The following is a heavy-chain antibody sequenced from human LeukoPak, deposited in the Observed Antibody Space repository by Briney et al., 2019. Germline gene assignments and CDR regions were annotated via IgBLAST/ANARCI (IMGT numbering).Heavy chain of an antibody. V-gene: IGHV3-33*01. Sequence: PGRSRRPSGATSGFIFSHFGMHWFRQSPGKGLEWVAAIQSVGSQEYFADSVKDRSTISTDKSKSTMYLQIDTQRAEDTAVYYCARDTCLIKTCLDYWGQGTLVTVSS. CDR2: IQSVGSQE. J-gene: IGHJ4*02. CDR3: ARDTCLIKTCLDY. D-gene: IGHD3-10*01. CDR1: GFIFSHFG.